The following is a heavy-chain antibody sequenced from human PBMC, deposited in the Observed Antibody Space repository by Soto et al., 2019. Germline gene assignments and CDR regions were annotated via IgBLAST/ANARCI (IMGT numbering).Heavy chain of an antibody. J-gene: IGHJ6*02. CDR2: ISGSGGST. Sequence: PGGALTVSPAASGFIFSSDAMGWVRQAPGKGLEWVSAISGSGGSTYYADSVKGRFTISRDNSKNTLYLQMNSLRAEDTAVYYCSNATVTTKHDYYGMDDWGQMSTVTVSS. V-gene: IGHV3-23*01. CDR3: SNATVTTKHDYYGMDD. CDR1: GFIFSSDA. D-gene: IGHD4-4*01.